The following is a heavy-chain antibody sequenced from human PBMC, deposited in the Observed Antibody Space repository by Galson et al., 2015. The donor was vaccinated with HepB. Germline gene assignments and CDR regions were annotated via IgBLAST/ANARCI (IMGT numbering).Heavy chain of an antibody. J-gene: IGHJ3*02. CDR2: IKPNSGGT. CDR3: ARADSSSGAFDI. CDR1: GYTFTGYY. D-gene: IGHD6-6*01. V-gene: IGHV1-2*06. Sequence: SVKVSCKASGYTFTGYYIHWVRQAPGHGLEWMGRIKPNSGGTNYAQKFQGRVTMTRDTSIRTAYMELSRLRSDDTAVYYCARADSSSGAFDIWGQGTMVTVSS.